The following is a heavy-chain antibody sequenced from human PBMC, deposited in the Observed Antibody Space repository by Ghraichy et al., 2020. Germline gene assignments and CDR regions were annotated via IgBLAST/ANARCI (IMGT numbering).Heavy chain of an antibody. Sequence: ASVKVSCKASGYTFTSYDINWVRQATGQGLEWMGWMNPNSGNTGYAQKFQGRVTMTRNTSISTAYMELSSLRSEDTAVYYCARGPVVLMVYAIKVPYGMDVWGQGTTVTVSS. V-gene: IGHV1-8*01. CDR1: GYTFTSYD. J-gene: IGHJ6*02. CDR3: ARGPVVLMVYAIKVPYGMDV. CDR2: MNPNSGNT. D-gene: IGHD2-8*01.